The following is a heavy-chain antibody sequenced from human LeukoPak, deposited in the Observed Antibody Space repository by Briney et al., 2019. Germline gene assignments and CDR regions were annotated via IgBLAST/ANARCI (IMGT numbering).Heavy chain of an antibody. CDR1: GGSSSSYH. Sequence: SETLSLTCTVSGGSSSSYHWSWIRQPAGKGLEWIGRIYTSGSTNYNPSLKSRVTISVDTSKNQFSLKLSSVTAADTAVYYCARDRGSIAAPLYYYYYMDVWGKGTTVTVSS. V-gene: IGHV4-4*07. J-gene: IGHJ6*03. CDR3: ARDRGSIAAPLYYYYYMDV. CDR2: IYTSGST. D-gene: IGHD6-6*01.